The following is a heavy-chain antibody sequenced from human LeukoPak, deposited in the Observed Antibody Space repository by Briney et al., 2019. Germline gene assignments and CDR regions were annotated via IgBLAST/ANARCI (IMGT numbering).Heavy chain of an antibody. CDR2: ISAYNGNT. J-gene: IGHJ4*02. Sequence: ASVKVSCKASGYTFTSYGISWVRQAPGQGLEWMGWISAYNGNTNYAQKLRGRVTMTTDTSTSTAYMELRSLRSDDTAVYYCARVRVATNIGDYWGQGTLVTVSS. CDR3: ARVRVATNIGDY. CDR1: GYTFTSYG. V-gene: IGHV1-18*01. D-gene: IGHD5-12*01.